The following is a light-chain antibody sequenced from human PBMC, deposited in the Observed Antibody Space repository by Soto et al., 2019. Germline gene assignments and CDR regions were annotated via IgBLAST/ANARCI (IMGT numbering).Light chain of an antibody. CDR2: KAS. CDR1: QTISSW. J-gene: IGKJ1*01. CDR3: KQRSNWLWT. V-gene: IGKV1-5*03. Sequence: DIQMTQSPSTLSGSVGDRVTITCRASQTISSWLAWYQQKPGKAPKLLIYKASTLKSGVQSRFSGSGSGTDFTLTISSLEPEDFAVYYCKQRSNWLWTFGQGTKVDIK.